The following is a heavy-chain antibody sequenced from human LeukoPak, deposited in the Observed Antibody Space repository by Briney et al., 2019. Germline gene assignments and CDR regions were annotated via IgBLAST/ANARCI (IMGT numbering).Heavy chain of an antibody. CDR3: ARVWSSGYTKDY. V-gene: IGHV3-48*04. Sequence: GGSLRLSCAASGFTFSSYSIDWVRQTPGKGLEWLSYISSSSSTIYYADSVKGRFTISRDNAKNSVYLQMNSLRAEDTAVYYCARVWSSGYTKDYWGQGALVTVSS. CDR1: GFTFSSYS. D-gene: IGHD3-22*01. J-gene: IGHJ4*02. CDR2: ISSSSSTI.